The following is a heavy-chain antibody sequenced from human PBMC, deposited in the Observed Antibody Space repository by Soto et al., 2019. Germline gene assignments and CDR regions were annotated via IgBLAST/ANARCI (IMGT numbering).Heavy chain of an antibody. V-gene: IGHV3-23*01. CDR2: ISGSGGST. D-gene: IGHD3-10*01. CDR3: AKMAYYYGSGPADYYYYMDV. Sequence: GGSLRLSCAASGFTFSSYAMSWVRQAPGKGLEWVSAISGSGGSTYYADSVKGRFTISRDNSKNTLYLQMNSLRAEDTAVYYCAKMAYYYGSGPADYYYYMDVWGKGTTVTVSS. J-gene: IGHJ6*03. CDR1: GFTFSSYA.